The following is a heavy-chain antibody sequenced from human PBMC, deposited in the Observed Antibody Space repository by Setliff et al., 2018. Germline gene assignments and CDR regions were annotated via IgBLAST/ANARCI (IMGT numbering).Heavy chain of an antibody. CDR2: INHSGST. CDR3: ARVTNWGLDLRFDP. D-gene: IGHD7-27*01. CDR1: GFSFSNYW. V-gene: IGHV4-34*01. J-gene: IGHJ5*02. Sequence: PGGSLRLSCAASGFSFSNYWMHWVRQAPGKGLEWIGEINHSGSTNYNSSLTSRVTISVDTSKNQFSLKLSSVTAADTAVYYCARVTNWGLDLRFDPWGQGILVTVSS.